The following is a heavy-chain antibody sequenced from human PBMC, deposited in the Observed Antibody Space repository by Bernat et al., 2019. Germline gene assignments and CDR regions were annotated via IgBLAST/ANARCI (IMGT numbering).Heavy chain of an antibody. V-gene: IGHV1-18*01. CDR2: ISAYNGNT. J-gene: IGHJ4*01. Sequence: FTSYGISWVRQAPGQGLELMGWISAYNGNTNYSQKLQGRFTMTTDTSTSTAYMELRSLRSDAPAVYYCARVLTRHPYYDILTGYYDGGASGYWG. CDR1: FTSYG. CDR3: ARVLTRHPYYDILTGYYDGGASGY. D-gene: IGHD3-9*01.